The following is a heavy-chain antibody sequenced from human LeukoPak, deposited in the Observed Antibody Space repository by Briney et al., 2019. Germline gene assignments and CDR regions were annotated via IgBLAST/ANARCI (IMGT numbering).Heavy chain of an antibody. J-gene: IGHJ3*02. D-gene: IGHD3-22*01. CDR1: GGSFSGYY. Sequence: PSETLSLTCAVYGGSFSGYYWSWIRQPPGKGLEWIGSIYHSGSTYYNPSLKSRVTISVDTSKNQFSLKLSSVTAADTAVYYCARLGDYYDSSGYYYAVDAFDIWGQGTMVTVSS. CDR3: ARLGDYYDSSGYYYAVDAFDI. CDR2: IYHSGST. V-gene: IGHV4-34*01.